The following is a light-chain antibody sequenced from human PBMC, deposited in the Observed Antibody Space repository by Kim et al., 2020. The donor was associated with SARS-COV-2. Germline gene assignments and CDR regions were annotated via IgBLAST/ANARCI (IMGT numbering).Light chain of an antibody. Sequence: GQSITIACTGTSSDVGRYNYVSWYQQHPGKAPKLLIYDVSNRHSGVSNRFSGSKSGNTASLTISGLQTEDEADYYCSSFTSSSTLVFGGGTQLTVL. J-gene: IGLJ3*02. CDR3: SSFTSSSTLV. CDR1: SSDVGRYNY. CDR2: DVS. V-gene: IGLV2-14*03.